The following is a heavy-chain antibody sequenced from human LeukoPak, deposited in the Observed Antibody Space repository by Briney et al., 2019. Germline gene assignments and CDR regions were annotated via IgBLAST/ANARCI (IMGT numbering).Heavy chain of an antibody. CDR2: MNPNSGNT. D-gene: IGHD3-10*01. Sequence: ASVTVSCTASVYTFTSYDINWVRQATGQGLEWMGWMNPNSGNTGYAQKFQGRVTITRNTSISTAHMELSSLRSEDTAVYYCARGAAPRGYYYYMDVWGKGTTVTVSS. CDR1: VYTFTSYD. J-gene: IGHJ6*03. CDR3: ARGAAPRGYYYYMDV. V-gene: IGHV1-8*03.